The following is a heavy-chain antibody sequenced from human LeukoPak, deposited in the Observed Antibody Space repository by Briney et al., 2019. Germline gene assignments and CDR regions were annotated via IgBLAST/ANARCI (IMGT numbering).Heavy chain of an antibody. Sequence: ASVKVSCKASGYTFTSYYMHWVRQAPGQGLEWMGWINPNSGGTNYAQKFQGWVTMTRDTSISTAYMELSRLRSNDTAVYYCARGGDYGDIEDYFDYWGQGTLVTVSS. J-gene: IGHJ4*02. V-gene: IGHV1-2*04. CDR1: GYTFTSYY. CDR3: ARGGDYGDIEDYFDY. CDR2: INPNSGGT. D-gene: IGHD4-17*01.